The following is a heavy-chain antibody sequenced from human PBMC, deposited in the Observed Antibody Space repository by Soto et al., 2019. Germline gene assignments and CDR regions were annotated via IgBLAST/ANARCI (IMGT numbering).Heavy chain of an antibody. V-gene: IGHV3-30*03. Sequence: QVQLVESGGGVVQPGRSLRLSCAASGFTFSSYGMHWVRQAPGKGLEWVAVISYDGSNKYYADSVKGRFTISRDNSKNTLYLQMNRLRAEDPAVYYCAPWFGAFDYWGQGTLVTVSS. CDR1: GFTFSSYG. J-gene: IGHJ4*02. D-gene: IGHD3-10*01. CDR2: ISYDGSNK. CDR3: APWFGAFDY.